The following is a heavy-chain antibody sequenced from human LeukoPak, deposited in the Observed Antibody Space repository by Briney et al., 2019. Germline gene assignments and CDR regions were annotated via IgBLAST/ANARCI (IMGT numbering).Heavy chain of an antibody. CDR2: ISYDGSNK. D-gene: IGHD3-22*01. J-gene: IGHJ4*02. Sequence: PGGSLRLSCAASGVTFSSYGMHLVRQAPGKGLEWVAVISYDGSNKYYADSVKGRFTISRDNSKNTLYLQMNSLRAEDTAVYYCAKDRGSSGYYSYWGQGTLVTVSS. CDR1: GVTFSSYG. CDR3: AKDRGSSGYYSY. V-gene: IGHV3-30*18.